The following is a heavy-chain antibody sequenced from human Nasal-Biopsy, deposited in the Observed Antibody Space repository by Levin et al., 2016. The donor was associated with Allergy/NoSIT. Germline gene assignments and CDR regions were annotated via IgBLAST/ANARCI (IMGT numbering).Heavy chain of an antibody. J-gene: IGHJ6*02. CDR3: AKDREPRPVSDYYYSGLDV. D-gene: IGHD1-14*01. V-gene: IGHV3-23*01. Sequence: GGSLRLSCAASGFTFSSYSMTWVRQGPGRGLEWVSSISGTGVGTYYADSVKGRFTISRDNSRHTLFLQMHTLRAEDSAVYYCAKDREPRPVSDYYYSGLDVWGLGTTVIVSS. CDR2: ISGTGVGT. CDR1: GFTFSSYS.